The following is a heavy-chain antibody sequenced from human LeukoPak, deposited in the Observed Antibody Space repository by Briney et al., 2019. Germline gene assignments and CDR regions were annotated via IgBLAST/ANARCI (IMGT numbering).Heavy chain of an antibody. V-gene: IGHV3-33*01. CDR2: IWYDGSNK. CDR3: ARDRHIGGNNWYFDL. Sequence: GGSLRLSCAASGFTFSSYGMHWVRQAPGKGLEWVAVIWYDGSNKYYADSVKGRFTISRDNSKNTLYLQMNSLRAEDTAVYYCARDRHIGGNNWYFDLWGRGTLVTVSS. D-gene: IGHD2-21*01. J-gene: IGHJ2*01. CDR1: GFTFSSYG.